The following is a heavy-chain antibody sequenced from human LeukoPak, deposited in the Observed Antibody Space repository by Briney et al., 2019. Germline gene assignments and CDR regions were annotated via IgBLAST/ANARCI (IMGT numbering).Heavy chain of an antibody. CDR1: GFTVSSYS. CDR2: ISGSGGST. D-gene: IGHD3-3*01. Sequence: PGGSLRLSCAASGFTVSSYSMNWVRQAPGKGLEWVSAISGSGGSTYYADSVKGRFTISRDNSKNTLYLQMNSLRAEDTAVYYCAKTVEDFWSGYRYFDYWGQGTLVTVSS. CDR3: AKTVEDFWSGYRYFDY. V-gene: IGHV3-23*01. J-gene: IGHJ4*02.